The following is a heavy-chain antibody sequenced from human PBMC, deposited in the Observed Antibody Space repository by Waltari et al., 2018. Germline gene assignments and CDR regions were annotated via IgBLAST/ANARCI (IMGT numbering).Heavy chain of an antibody. D-gene: IGHD2-8*01. CDR1: GFTCSPYN. CDR2: TSHDESHK. V-gene: IGHV3-30*01. J-gene: IGHJ4*02. CDR3: ARDDRDGLPDYFDF. Sequence: QVQLVEAGGGVVEPGGCLRRACGAWGFTCSPYNVHWVRQAPGKGLECVAVTSHDESHKYYADSVKGRFTISKDNSKNTLYLQMNSLSTEDTAMYYCARDDRDGLPDYFDFWGQGTLVTVSS.